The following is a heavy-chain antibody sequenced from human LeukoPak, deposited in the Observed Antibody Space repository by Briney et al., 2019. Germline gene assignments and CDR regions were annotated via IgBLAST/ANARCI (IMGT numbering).Heavy chain of an antibody. Sequence: GGSLRLSCAASGFTVSSNYMSWVRQAPGKGLEWVSVIYSGGSTYYADSVKGRFTISRDNSKNTLYLQMNSLRAEDTAVYYCTTDPLWFPYYYDSSGYYSAEYFQHWGQGTLVTVSS. CDR3: TTDPLWFPYYYDSSGYYSAEYFQH. J-gene: IGHJ1*01. CDR2: IYSGGST. CDR1: GFTVSSNY. D-gene: IGHD3-22*01. V-gene: IGHV3-53*01.